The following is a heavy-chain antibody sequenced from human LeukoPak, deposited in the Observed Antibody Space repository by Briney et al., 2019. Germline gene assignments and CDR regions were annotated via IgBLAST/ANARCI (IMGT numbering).Heavy chain of an antibody. CDR3: ARLTTMTTTGGPFDY. D-gene: IGHD4-17*01. CDR2: ITSSGNTI. CDR1: GFTFSSYE. V-gene: IGHV3-48*03. Sequence: GGSLRLSCAASGFTFSSYEMNWVRQAPGKGLEWVSYITSSGNTIYYADSVKGRFTISRDNAKNSLYMQMNSLRAEDTAVYYCARLTTMTTTGGPFDYWGQGTLVTVSS. J-gene: IGHJ4*02.